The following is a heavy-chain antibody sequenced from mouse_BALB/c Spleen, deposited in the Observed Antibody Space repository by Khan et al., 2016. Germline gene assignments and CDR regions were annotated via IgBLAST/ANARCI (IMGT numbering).Heavy chain of an antibody. CDR1: GYTFRSYW. V-gene: IGHV1-9*01. Sequence: QVRLQQSGAELMKPGASVKISCKATGYTFRSYWIEWVKQRPGHGLEWIGEILPGGGTTNYNEKFQGKAIFTAASSSNTAYMQFSSLTSEDSAVYYCSRRRDYGSSPAWFAYWGQGTLVTVSA. CDR3: SRRRDYGSSPAWFAY. J-gene: IGHJ3*01. CDR2: ILPGGGTT. D-gene: IGHD1-1*01.